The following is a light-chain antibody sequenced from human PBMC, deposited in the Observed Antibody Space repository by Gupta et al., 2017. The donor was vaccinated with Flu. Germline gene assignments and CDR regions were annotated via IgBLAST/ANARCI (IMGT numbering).Light chain of an antibody. V-gene: IGLV3-19*01. Sequence: GQTVRITCQGDSLRRYFANWYQQKPGQAPIVVIYGQNRRPSGIPDRFSGSSSGNTASLTITGAQAEDEADYYCHFRDNNDNHRVFGGGTKLTVL. J-gene: IGLJ2*01. CDR3: HFRDNNDNHRV. CDR1: SLRRYF. CDR2: GQN.